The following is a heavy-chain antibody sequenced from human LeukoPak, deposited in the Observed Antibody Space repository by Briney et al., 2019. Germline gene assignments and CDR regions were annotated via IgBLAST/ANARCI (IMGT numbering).Heavy chain of an antibody. CDR2: IYSGGST. J-gene: IGHJ3*02. Sequence: GGSLRLSCAASGLTVSSNYMSWVRQAPGKGLEWVSVIYSGGSTYYADSVKGRFTISRDNSKNTLYLQMNSLRAEDTAVYYCARDPMDSSGWYRDAFDIWGQGTMVTVSS. V-gene: IGHV3-53*01. D-gene: IGHD6-19*01. CDR3: ARDPMDSSGWYRDAFDI. CDR1: GLTVSSNY.